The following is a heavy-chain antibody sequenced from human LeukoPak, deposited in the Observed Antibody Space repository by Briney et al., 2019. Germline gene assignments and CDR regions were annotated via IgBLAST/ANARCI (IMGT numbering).Heavy chain of an antibody. V-gene: IGHV3-9*03. CDR3: AKAGGSGYYFDAFDI. J-gene: IGHJ3*02. CDR1: GFTFDDYA. D-gene: IGHD3-22*01. Sequence: PGRSLRLSCAASGFTFDDYAMHWVRQAPGKGLEWVSGISWNSGSIGYADSVKGRFTISRDNAKNSLYLQMNSLRAEDMALYYCAKAGGSGYYFDAFDIWGQGTMVTVSS. CDR2: ISWNSGSI.